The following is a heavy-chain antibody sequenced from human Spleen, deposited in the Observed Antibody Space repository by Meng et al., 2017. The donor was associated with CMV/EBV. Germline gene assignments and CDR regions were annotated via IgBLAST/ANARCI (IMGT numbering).Heavy chain of an antibody. D-gene: IGHD5-12*01. J-gene: IGHJ6*02. CDR1: GFTFSTYV. CDR3: ARSGGYVGDYGMDV. CDR2: IYNGGGST. Sequence: GGSLRLSCAASGFTFSTYVITWVRQAPGKGLEWVSLIYNGGGSTHYADSVKGRFTISRDDSKNTLFLQMNSLRAEDTAVYYCARSGGYVGDYGMDVWGQGTTVTVSS. V-gene: IGHV3-23*03.